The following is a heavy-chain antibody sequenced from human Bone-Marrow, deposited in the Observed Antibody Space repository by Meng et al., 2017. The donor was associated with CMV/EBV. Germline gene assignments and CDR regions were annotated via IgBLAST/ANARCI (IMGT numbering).Heavy chain of an antibody. CDR1: GFTVSSNY. J-gene: IGHJ4*02. D-gene: IGHD2-8*01. CDR3: ARSIKLMVYAD. V-gene: IGHV3-53*01. CDR2: IYSGGST. Sequence: GESLKISCAASGFTVSSNYMSWVRQAPGKGLEWVSVIYSGGSTYYADSVKGRFTISRDNSKNTLYLQMNSLRAEDTAVYYCARSIKLMVYADWGQGTPVTVSS.